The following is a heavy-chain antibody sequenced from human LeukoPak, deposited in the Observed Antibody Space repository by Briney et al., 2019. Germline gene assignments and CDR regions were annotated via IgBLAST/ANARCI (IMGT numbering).Heavy chain of an antibody. CDR3: ARAAYYYGSGSYIDP. D-gene: IGHD3-10*01. Sequence: TPSETLSLTCTVSGGSISSYYWSWIRQPPGKGLEWIGYIYYSGTTNYNPSLKSRVTISVDTSKNQFSLKLSSVTAADTAVYYCARAAYYYGSGSYIDPWGQGTLVTVSS. CDR1: GGSISSYY. CDR2: IYYSGTT. J-gene: IGHJ5*02. V-gene: IGHV4-59*12.